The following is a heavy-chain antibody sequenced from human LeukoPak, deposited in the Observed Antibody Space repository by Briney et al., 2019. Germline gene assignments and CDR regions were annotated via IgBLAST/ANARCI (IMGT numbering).Heavy chain of an antibody. CDR1: GFTFSNYA. D-gene: IGHD1-26*01. Sequence: GGSLRLSCAASGFTFSNYAMSWVRQAPGKGLEWVSSINDSGGATYYADSVKGRFTISGDNSKNTLYLQMNSLRAEDTAVYYCARGSGSFSGGFDYWGQGTLVTVSS. J-gene: IGHJ4*02. CDR2: INDSGGAT. CDR3: ARGSGSFSGGFDY. V-gene: IGHV3-23*01.